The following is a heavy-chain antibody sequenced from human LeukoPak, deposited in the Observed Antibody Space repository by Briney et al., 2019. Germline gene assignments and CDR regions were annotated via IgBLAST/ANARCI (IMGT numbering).Heavy chain of an antibody. CDR2: ISNSGGNT. J-gene: IGHJ5*02. CDR3: ATGDGSYSRKSFDP. CDR1: GFTFSNYA. V-gene: IGHV3-23*01. D-gene: IGHD1-26*01. Sequence: GGSLRLSCAASGFTFSNYAMSWVRQAPGKGLEWVSTISNSGGNTYYADSVKGRFTISRDNSKNTLYLQMNSLRADDTAVYFCATGDGSYSRKSFDPWGQGTLVTVSS.